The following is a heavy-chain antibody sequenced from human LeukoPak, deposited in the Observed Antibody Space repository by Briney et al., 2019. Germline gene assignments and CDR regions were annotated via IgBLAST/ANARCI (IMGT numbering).Heavy chain of an antibody. Sequence: ASVKVSCKASGYTFTDYYAYWVRQAPGQGLEWMGRINAKSGDTNAAQRFQGRVTMTRVTSITTAYLELSRLRSDDTAVYYCARDELYNGYYSVKYHYNGMDVWGQGTTVTVSS. CDR1: GYTFTDYY. CDR3: ARDELYNGYYSVKYHYNGMDV. J-gene: IGHJ6*02. V-gene: IGHV1-2*06. CDR2: INAKSGDT. D-gene: IGHD3-3*01.